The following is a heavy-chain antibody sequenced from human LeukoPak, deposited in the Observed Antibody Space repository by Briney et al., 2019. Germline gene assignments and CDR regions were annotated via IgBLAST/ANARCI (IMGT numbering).Heavy chain of an antibody. CDR3: AKGGAVSSKSITMIRGTRRYYYYMDV. D-gene: IGHD3-10*01. CDR1: GFTFSSYG. CDR2: ISDSGDRT. J-gene: IGHJ6*03. Sequence: GGSLRLSCGASGFTFSSYGVSWVRQAPGKGLEWVSSISDSGDRTFYADSVKGRFTISRDNSKNTLFLQVNSLRAEDTAVYYCAKGGAVSSKSITMIRGTRRYYYYMDVWGKGTTVTISS. V-gene: IGHV3-23*01.